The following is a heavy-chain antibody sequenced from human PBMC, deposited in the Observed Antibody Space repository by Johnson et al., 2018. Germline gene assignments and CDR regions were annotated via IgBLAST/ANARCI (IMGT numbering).Heavy chain of an antibody. CDR3: TVHSSSAP. V-gene: IGHV3-73*01. Sequence: VQLQESGGGLVQPGGSLKLSCAASGFTFSGSAMHWVRQASGTGLEWVGRIRSKANSYATAYAASGKGRFTISRDDSKNTADLQMNGLKTEATAVYYCTVHSSSAPWCQGTMVTVSS. J-gene: IGHJ3*01. CDR2: IRSKANSYAT. D-gene: IGHD6-13*01. CDR1: GFTFSGSA.